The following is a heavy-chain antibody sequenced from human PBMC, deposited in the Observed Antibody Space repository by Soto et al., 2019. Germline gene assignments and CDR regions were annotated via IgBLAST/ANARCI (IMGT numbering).Heavy chain of an antibody. J-gene: IGHJ4*02. CDR2: ILSGGGT. Sequence: QVQLQESGPGLVKPSGTLSLTCSVSGGSVSSDAYYWSWIRQPPGKTLEWIGFILSGGGTSTNPSLRGRPQFTVGTARNPFLLGLAFVAGSGTGGYFRAEGFCRCWDVDSLGRGTLVTVSS. CDR3: AEGFCRCWDVDS. V-gene: IGHV4-61*08. CDR1: GGSVSSDAYY. D-gene: IGHD2-15*01.